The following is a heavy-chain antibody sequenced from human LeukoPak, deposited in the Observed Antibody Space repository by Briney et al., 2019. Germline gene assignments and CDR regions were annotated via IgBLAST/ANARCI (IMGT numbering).Heavy chain of an antibody. J-gene: IGHJ4*02. CDR3: ARDYCSGGSCYSGDYFDY. D-gene: IGHD2-15*01. CDR1: GYTFTSYG. Sequence: GASVKVSCKASGYTFTSYGISWVRQAPGQGLEWMGWISAYNGNTNYAQKLQGRVTMTTDTSTSTAYMELRSLRSDDTAVYYCARDYCSGGSCYSGDYFDYWGQGTLVTVSS. CDR2: ISAYNGNT. V-gene: IGHV1-18*01.